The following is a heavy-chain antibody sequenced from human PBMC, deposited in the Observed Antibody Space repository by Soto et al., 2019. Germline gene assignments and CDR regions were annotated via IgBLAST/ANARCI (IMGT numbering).Heavy chain of an antibody. CDR1: GFVFSRFG. CDR2: IWYDGNNK. V-gene: IGHV3-33*08. CDR3: VRDDGTAAADPYYHYALDV. D-gene: IGHD6-13*01. Sequence: QVQLVESGGGVVQPGESLRLACEASGFVFSRFGMHWVRQAPGKGLEWVAVIWYDGNNKYYGDSVKGRFTISRDNSKNTFYLQMSRLGVDDTAVYSCVRDDGTAAADPYYHYALDVWGQGTTVTVSS. J-gene: IGHJ6*02.